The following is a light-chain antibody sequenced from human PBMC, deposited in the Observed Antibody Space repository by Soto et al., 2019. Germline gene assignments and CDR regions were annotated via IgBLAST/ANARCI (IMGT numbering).Light chain of an antibody. CDR1: SSDVGGYNS. CDR3: SSYTTSSTRV. CDR2: DVT. V-gene: IGLV2-14*01. Sequence: QSALTQPASVSVSPGQSITISCTGTSSDVGGYNSVSWYRQDPGKAPKLMIYDVTNRPSGVSNRFSGSKPGNTAFLTISGLQAEDEADYYCSSYTTSSTRVFGTGTKVTVL. J-gene: IGLJ1*01.